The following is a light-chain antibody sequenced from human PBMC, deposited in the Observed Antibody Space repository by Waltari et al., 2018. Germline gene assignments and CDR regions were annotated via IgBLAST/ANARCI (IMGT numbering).Light chain of an antibody. Sequence: DIVLTQSPGTLSLSPGERATLSCRASQSVSRSYLAWYQQKPGQAPRLLIYGASSRATGIPDRFSGSGSGTDFTLTISRLEPEDFALYFCQQYGSSPLAFGQGTKVEIK. CDR2: GAS. V-gene: IGKV3-20*01. J-gene: IGKJ1*01. CDR1: QSVSRSY. CDR3: QQYGSSPLA.